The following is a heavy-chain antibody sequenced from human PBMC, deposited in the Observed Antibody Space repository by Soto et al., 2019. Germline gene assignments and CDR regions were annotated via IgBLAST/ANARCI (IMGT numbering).Heavy chain of an antibody. V-gene: IGHV2-5*02. CDR3: AHRSLSSGTYWDGGYFDY. D-gene: IGHD1-26*01. CDR1: GFSLSTSGVG. Sequence: QITLKESGPTRVKPTQTLTLTCTVSGFSLSTSGVGVGWIRQPPGKALEWLVVIYWDDDKRYSPSLQNRLTITKDTSNNQVVLTLTNLDPVDTATYYCAHRSLSSGTYWDGGYFDYWGQGTLVTVSS. CDR2: IYWDDDK. J-gene: IGHJ4*02.